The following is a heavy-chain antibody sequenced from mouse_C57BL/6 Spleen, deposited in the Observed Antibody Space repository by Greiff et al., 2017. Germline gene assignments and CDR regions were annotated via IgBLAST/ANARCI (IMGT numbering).Heavy chain of an antibody. CDR1: GYTFTSYW. D-gene: IGHD2-4*01. Sequence: VQLQQPGAELVRPGSPVKLSCKASGYTFTSYWMDWVKQRPGQGLEWIGNIYPSDSETHYNQKFKDKATLTVDKSSSTAYMQLSSLTSEDSAVYYCARGGGDYDDWGQGTTLTVSS. V-gene: IGHV1-61*01. J-gene: IGHJ2*01. CDR2: IYPSDSET. CDR3: ARGGGDYDD.